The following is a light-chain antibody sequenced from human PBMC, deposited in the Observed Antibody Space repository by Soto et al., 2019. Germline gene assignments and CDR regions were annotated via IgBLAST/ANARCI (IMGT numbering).Light chain of an antibody. J-gene: IGLJ1*01. CDR1: SSDVGSYNL. V-gene: IGLV2-23*03. Sequence: QSVLTQPASVSGSPGQSTTISCTGTSSDVGSYNLVSWYQQHPGKAPKLMIYEGSKRPSGVSNRFSGSKSGNTASLTISGLQAEDETDYYCCSYAGRSTLFGTGTKGTVL. CDR2: EGS. CDR3: CSYAGRSTL.